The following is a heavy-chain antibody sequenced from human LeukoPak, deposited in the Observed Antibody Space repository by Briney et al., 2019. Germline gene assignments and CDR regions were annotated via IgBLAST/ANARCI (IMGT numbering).Heavy chain of an antibody. CDR3: ARDSFRGYDSSGYYWEYFDY. V-gene: IGHV1-69*05. J-gene: IGHJ4*02. CDR1: GGTFSSYA. D-gene: IGHD3-22*01. Sequence: SVKVSCKASGGTFSSYAISWVRQAPGQRLEWMGRIIPIFGTANYAQKFQGRVTITTDESTSTAYMELSSLRSEDTAVYYCARDSFRGYDSSGYYWEYFDYWGQGTLVTVSS. CDR2: IIPIFGTA.